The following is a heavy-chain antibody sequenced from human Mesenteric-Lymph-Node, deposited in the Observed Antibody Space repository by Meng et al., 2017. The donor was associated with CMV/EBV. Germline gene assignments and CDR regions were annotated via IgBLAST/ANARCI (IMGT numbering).Heavy chain of an antibody. CDR3: ARLPPPNYDFWSGYTHYYCGMDV. CDR1: GDSLTSGYSY. CDR2: IFYAGNT. D-gene: IGHD3-3*01. J-gene: IGHJ6*02. Sequence: SETLSLTCTVSGDSLTSGYSYWGWIRQPPGRGLEWIGTIFYAGNTYHNPSLKSRVTLSADTSMKRFSLKLSSVTAADTAVYYCARLPPPNYDFWSGYTHYYCGMDVWGQGTTVTVSS. V-gene: IGHV4-39*07.